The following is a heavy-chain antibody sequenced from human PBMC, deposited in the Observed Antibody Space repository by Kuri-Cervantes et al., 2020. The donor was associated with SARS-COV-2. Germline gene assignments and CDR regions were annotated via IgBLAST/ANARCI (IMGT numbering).Heavy chain of an antibody. V-gene: IGHV1-2*02. CDR3: ARGKRTVRYSTTLLGHDSYYYYMDV. CDR1: GYTFTGYY. J-gene: IGHJ6*03. CDR2: INPNSGGT. D-gene: IGHD3-16*02. Sequence: ASVKVSCKASGYTFTGYYMHWVRQAPGQGLEWMGWINPNSGGTNYARKFQGRVTMTRDTSISTAYMELSRLRSDDTAVYYCARGKRTVRYSTTLLGHDSYYYYMDVWGKGTTVTVSS.